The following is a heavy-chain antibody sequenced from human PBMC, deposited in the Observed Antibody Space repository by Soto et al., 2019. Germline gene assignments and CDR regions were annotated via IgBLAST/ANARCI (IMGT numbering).Heavy chain of an antibody. D-gene: IGHD1-26*01. CDR3: TTWGSSYVFDC. CDR1: GFTFSPYP. CDR2: IRGFSPYT. V-gene: IGHV3-21*04. Sequence: SGSLRLSCISHGFTFSPYPMNWARQAPGKGLEWVSGIRGFSPYTFYAESVRGRFTISRDNSKNTLYLQMNSLSAGDTAIYYCTTWGSSYVFDCWGQGTLVIGSS. J-gene: IGHJ4*02.